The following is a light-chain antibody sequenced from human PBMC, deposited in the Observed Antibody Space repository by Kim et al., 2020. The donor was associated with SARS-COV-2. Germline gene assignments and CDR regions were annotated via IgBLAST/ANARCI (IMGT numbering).Light chain of an antibody. CDR2: AAS. Sequence: DIRMTQSPSSLSASVGARITITCRASQGINNYLAWYQQKPGKPPKLLIYAASALQSGVPSRFSGSGSGTDFTLTVTSLQPEDVATYYCQKYDSAPWTFGLGTKVEIK. CDR1: QGINNY. J-gene: IGKJ1*01. V-gene: IGKV1-27*01. CDR3: QKYDSAPWT.